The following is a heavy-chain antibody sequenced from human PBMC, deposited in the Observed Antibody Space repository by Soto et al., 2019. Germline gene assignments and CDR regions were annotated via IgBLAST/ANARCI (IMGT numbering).Heavy chain of an antibody. J-gene: IGHJ4*02. CDR3: AREGRAYCGGDCSLFDN. D-gene: IGHD2-21*02. CDR2: VWFDGSKK. V-gene: IGHV3-33*01. CDR1: GFTFSSYG. Sequence: QVQLVESGGGVVQSGRSLRLSCAASGFTFSSYGMHWVRQAPGKGLEWVALVWFDGSKKYYADSVKGRFTISRDNSKKTLYRQMNSLRVEDTAVYYCAREGRAYCGGDCSLFDNWGQGTLVTVSS.